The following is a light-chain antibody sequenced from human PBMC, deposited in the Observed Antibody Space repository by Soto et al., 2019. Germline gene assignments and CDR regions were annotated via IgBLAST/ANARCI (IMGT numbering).Light chain of an antibody. V-gene: IGKV3-15*01. J-gene: IGKJ1*01. CDR3: QQYDYWPVT. Sequence: EIVMTQSPATLSVSPGDRATLSCRASQGVSSNLAWYQQKPGQPPRLLIYGASTRATGIPARFSGSGSVTEFTLTISSLQSEDFAIYYCQQYDYWPVTFGQGTKV. CDR1: QGVSSN. CDR2: GAS.